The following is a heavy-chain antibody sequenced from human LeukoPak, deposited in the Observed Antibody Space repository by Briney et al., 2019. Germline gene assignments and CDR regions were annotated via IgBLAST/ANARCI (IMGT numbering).Heavy chain of an antibody. V-gene: IGHV4-34*01. CDR2: INHSGST. J-gene: IGHJ5*02. CDR1: GGSFSGYY. D-gene: IGHD2-2*01. Sequence: SETLSLTCAVYGGSFSGYYWSWIRQPPGKGLEWIGEINHSGSTNSNPSLKSRVTISVDTSKNQFSLKLSSVTAADTAVYYCARGRGSSTSFGWFDPWGQGTLVTVSS. CDR3: ARGRGSSTSFGWFDP.